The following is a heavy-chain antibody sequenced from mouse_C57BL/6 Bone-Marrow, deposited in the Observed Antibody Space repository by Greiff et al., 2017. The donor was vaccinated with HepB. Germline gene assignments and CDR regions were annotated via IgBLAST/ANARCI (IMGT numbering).Heavy chain of an antibody. V-gene: IGHV5-12*01. CDR1: GFTFSDYY. J-gene: IGHJ1*03. CDR2: ISNGGGST. Sequence: EVHLVESGGGLVQPGGSLKLSCAASGFTFSDYYMYWVRQTPEKRLEWVAYISNGGGSTYYPDTVKGRFTISRDKAKNTLYLQMSRLKSEDTAMYYCARHDYYGSSPYWYFDVWGTGTTVTVSS. D-gene: IGHD1-1*01. CDR3: ARHDYYGSSPYWYFDV.